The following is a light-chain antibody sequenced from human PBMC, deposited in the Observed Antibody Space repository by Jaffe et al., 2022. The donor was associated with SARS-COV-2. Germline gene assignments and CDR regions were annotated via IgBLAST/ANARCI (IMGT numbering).Light chain of an antibody. CDR3: QQSKNWPPEET. CDR2: GAS. CDR1: QSVSSN. V-gene: IGKV3-15*01. J-gene: IGKJ1*01. Sequence: IVMTQSPATLSVSPGESATLSCRASQSVSSNLAWYQQKPGQAPRLLIYGASTRATGIPARFSGSGSGTEFTLTISSLQSEDFAVYYCQQSKNWPPEETFGQGTKVEIK.